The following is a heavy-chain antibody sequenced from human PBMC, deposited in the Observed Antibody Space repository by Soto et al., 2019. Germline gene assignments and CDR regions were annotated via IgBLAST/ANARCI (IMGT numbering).Heavy chain of an antibody. CDR1: GFTFSNYD. CDR3: AKRPASLVCFDY. Sequence: EVQLLESGGGLVQPGGSLRLSCAASGFTFSNYDMSWVRQAPGKGLEWVSTISGGGGRIYYADSVKGRFTISRDNSKNPTEMQNDSLGGEDTAVYYCAKRPASLVCFDYWGQGTLVTVSS. J-gene: IGHJ4*02. CDR2: ISGGGGRI. D-gene: IGHD2-2*01. V-gene: IGHV3-23*01.